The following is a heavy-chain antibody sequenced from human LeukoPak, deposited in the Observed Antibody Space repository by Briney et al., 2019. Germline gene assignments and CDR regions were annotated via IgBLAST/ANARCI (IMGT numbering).Heavy chain of an antibody. CDR2: IRHDGTET. CDR3: AKANRDHLSHYYGVDV. Sequence: GGSLRLSCAAAGFSFSSYGMHWLRQAPGKGPESVALIRHDGTETYHADSVKGRFTISRDDSKSTFYLQMNSLRPEDTAVYYCAKANRDHLSHYYGVDVWGPGTTV. V-gene: IGHV3-30*02. CDR1: GFSFSSYG. D-gene: IGHD3-10*01. J-gene: IGHJ6*02.